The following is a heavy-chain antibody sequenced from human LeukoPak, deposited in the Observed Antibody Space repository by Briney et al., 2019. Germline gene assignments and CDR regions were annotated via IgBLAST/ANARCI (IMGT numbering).Heavy chain of an antibody. V-gene: IGHV5-51*01. J-gene: IGHJ4*02. Sequence: GASLKISCKGSGYTFTNYWVGWGRQMPGKGREWVGCSWPDDSDTRYSPSFRGQVTFSADNSISTAFLQWSSLKASDTAIYFCARLADTTCWGQGTLVTVSS. CDR3: ARLADTTC. CDR1: GYTFTNYW. D-gene: IGHD2-2*01. CDR2: SWPDDSDT.